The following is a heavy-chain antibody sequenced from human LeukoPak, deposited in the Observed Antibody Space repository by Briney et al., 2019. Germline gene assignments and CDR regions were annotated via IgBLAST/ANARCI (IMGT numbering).Heavy chain of an antibody. Sequence: SETLSLTCTVSGEFISGFYWTWIRQPPGKGLEWIGYIYYSGSTNYNPSLKSRVTISVDTSKNQFFLKLSSVTAADTAVYYCAGVMTYYYDSSGYPLFDYWGQGTLVTVSS. CDR1: GEFISGFY. D-gene: IGHD3-22*01. CDR2: IYYSGST. J-gene: IGHJ4*02. CDR3: AGVMTYYYDSSGYPLFDY. V-gene: IGHV4-59*01.